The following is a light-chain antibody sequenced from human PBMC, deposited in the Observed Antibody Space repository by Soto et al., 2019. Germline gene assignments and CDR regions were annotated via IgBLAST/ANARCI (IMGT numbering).Light chain of an antibody. J-gene: IGKJ1*01. Sequence: DIQMTQSPSTLSASVGDRVTITCRASQSISSWLAWYQQKPGKAPKLLIYDASSLESGVPSRFSGSGSGTEFALTISSRQPDDFATYYCQQYNSYLWMFGQGTKVEIK. CDR2: DAS. CDR3: QQYNSYLWM. CDR1: QSISSW. V-gene: IGKV1-5*01.